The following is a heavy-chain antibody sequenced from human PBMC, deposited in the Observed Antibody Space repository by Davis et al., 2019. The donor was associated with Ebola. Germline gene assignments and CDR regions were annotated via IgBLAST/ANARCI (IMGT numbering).Heavy chain of an antibody. Sequence: GESLKISCAASGLTFSAFDLNWVRQAPGKGPEWVSYISSSGFLTYYADSVKGRFTISRDNAKSSLSLQMNSLRAEDTAVYYCARARVVPAAIELWGQGTLVTVSS. V-gene: IGHV3-48*03. CDR1: GLTFSAFD. CDR3: ARARVVPAAIEL. D-gene: IGHD2-2*01. CDR2: ISSSGFLT. J-gene: IGHJ4*02.